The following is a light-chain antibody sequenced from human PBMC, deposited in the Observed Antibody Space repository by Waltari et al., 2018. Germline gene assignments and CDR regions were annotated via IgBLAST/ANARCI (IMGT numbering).Light chain of an antibody. CDR1: QTLLVSDGYTH. CDR2: FIS. J-gene: IGKJ3*01. V-gene: IGKV2-28*01. CDR3: MQTLHTPFT. Sequence: IVMTQSPLSLPVTPGQPASISCRFSQTLLVSDGYTHLHWYLYRPGLSLHLLTYFISNRASGGPDRFSGSGSATTCTLKINRVEAEDVGIYYCMQTLHTPFTFGPRTKLEIK.